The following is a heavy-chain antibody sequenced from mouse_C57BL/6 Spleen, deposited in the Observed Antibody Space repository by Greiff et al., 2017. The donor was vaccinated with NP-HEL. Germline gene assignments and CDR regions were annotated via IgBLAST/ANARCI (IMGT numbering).Heavy chain of an antibody. J-gene: IGHJ4*01. Sequence: VKLMESGAELVRPGASVKLSCTASGFNIKDDYMHWVKQRPEQGLEWIGEIYPRSGNTYYNEKFKGKATLTADKSSSTAYMELRSLTSEDSAVYFCARWLLGAMDYWGQGTSVTVSS. CDR3: ARWLLGAMDY. CDR2: IYPRSGNT. D-gene: IGHD2-3*01. CDR1: GFNIKDDY. V-gene: IGHV1-81*01.